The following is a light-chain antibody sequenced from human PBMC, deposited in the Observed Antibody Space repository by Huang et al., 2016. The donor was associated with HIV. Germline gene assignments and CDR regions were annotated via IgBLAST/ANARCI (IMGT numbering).Light chain of an antibody. CDR1: QDISNY. V-gene: IGKV1-33*01. Sequence: DIQMTQSPSSLSASVGDRVTITCQASQDISNYLNWYQQKPGKAPKLLIYDASNLETGGPSRFSGSGSGTDFTLTISSLQPEDIATYYCQQYDNVPYTFGQGTKLETK. CDR3: QQYDNVPYT. J-gene: IGKJ2*01. CDR2: DAS.